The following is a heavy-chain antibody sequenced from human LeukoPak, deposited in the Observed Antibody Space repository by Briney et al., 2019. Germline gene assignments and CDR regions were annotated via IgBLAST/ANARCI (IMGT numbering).Heavy chain of an antibody. CDR3: ARVAARAGYFDY. CDR1: GYSFNSYG. CDR2: ISGYKDNT. J-gene: IGHJ4*02. Sequence: ASVKVSCKASGYSFNSYGISWVRQAPGQGLEWMGWISGYKDNTKYAQKFQGRVTMTTDTSTSTAYMELRSLRSDDTAVYYCARVAARAGYFDYWGQGTLVTVSS. D-gene: IGHD6-13*01. V-gene: IGHV1-18*01.